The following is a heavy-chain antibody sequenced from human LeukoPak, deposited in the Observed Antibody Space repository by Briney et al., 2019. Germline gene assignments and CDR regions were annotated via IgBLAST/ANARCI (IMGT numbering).Heavy chain of an antibody. D-gene: IGHD6-19*01. Sequence: GGSLRLSCAASGFTFDDYAMRWVRQAPGKGLEWVSGISWNSGSIGYADSVKGRFTISRDNAKNSLYLQMNSLRAEDTALYYCAKDSSAVAQYYFDYWGQGTLVTVSS. CDR1: GFTFDDYA. V-gene: IGHV3-9*01. J-gene: IGHJ4*02. CDR2: ISWNSGSI. CDR3: AKDSSAVAQYYFDY.